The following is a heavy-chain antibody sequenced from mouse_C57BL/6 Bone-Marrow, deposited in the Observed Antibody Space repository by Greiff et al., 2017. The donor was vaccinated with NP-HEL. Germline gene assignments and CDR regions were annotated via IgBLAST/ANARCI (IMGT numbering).Heavy chain of an antibody. J-gene: IGHJ4*01. V-gene: IGHV1-50*01. Sequence: QVQLQQPGAELVKPGASVKLSCKASGYTFTSYWMQWVKQRPGQGLEWIGEIDPSDSYTNYNQKFKGKATLTVDTSSSTAYMQLSSLTSEDSAVYYCAREGGNYYGSSDEYAMDYWGQGTSGTVSS. D-gene: IGHD1-1*01. CDR3: AREGGNYYGSSDEYAMDY. CDR2: IDPSDSYT. CDR1: GYTFTSYW.